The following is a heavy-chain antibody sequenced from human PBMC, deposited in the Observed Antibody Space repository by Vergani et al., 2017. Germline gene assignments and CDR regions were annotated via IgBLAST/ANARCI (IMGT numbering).Heavy chain of an antibody. CDR1: GFTFSSYS. CDR3: ARAQTTVVPGVDP. V-gene: IGHV3-21*01. D-gene: IGHD4-23*01. J-gene: IGHJ5*02. CDR2: ISSSSSYI. Sequence: VQLVESGGGLVKPGGSLRLSCAASGFTFSSYSMNWVRQAPGKGLEWVSSISSSSSYIYYADSVKGRFTISRDNAKNSLYLQMNSLRAEDTAVYYCARAQTTVVPGVDPWGQGTLVTVSS.